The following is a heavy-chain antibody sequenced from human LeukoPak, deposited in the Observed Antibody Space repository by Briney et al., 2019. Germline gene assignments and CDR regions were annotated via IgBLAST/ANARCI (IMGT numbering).Heavy chain of an antibody. V-gene: IGHV4-59*01. Sequence: KPSEPLSLTCTVSGGSISSYYWSWLRQPPGKGLEWIGYIYYSGSTNYNPSLKSRVTISVDTSKNQFSLKLSSVTAADTAVYYCARRAGFWSGYYYPPAANFDYWGQGTLVTVSS. J-gene: IGHJ4*02. D-gene: IGHD3-3*01. CDR3: ARRAGFWSGYYYPPAANFDY. CDR1: GGSISSYY. CDR2: IYYSGST.